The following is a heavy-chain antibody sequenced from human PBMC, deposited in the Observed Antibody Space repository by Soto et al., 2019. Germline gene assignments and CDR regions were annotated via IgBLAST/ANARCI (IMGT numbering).Heavy chain of an antibody. CDR2: ISAYNGNT. CDR3: ARDAHYCSSTSCYPTGGLYYYYYGMDV. CDR1: GYTFTSYG. J-gene: IGHJ6*02. D-gene: IGHD2-2*01. V-gene: IGHV1-18*01. Sequence: ASVKVSCKASGYTFTSYGISWVRQAPGQGLEWMGWISAYNGNTNYAQKLQGRVTMTTDTSTSTAYMELRSLRSDDTAVYYCARDAHYCSSTSCYPTGGLYYYYYGMDVWGQGTTVTVSS.